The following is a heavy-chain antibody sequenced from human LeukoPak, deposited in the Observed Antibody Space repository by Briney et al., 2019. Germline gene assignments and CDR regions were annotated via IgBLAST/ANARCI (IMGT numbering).Heavy chain of an antibody. CDR2: IIPIFGTA. Sequence: GASVKVSWKASGGTYSSYAISWVRQAPGQGLEWMGGIIPIFGTANYAQKFQGRVTITADESTSTAYMELSSLRSEDTAVYYCASDADYGDYVAPFDYWGQGTLVTVSS. J-gene: IGHJ4*02. V-gene: IGHV1-69*13. CDR1: GGTYSSYA. D-gene: IGHD4-17*01. CDR3: ASDADYGDYVAPFDY.